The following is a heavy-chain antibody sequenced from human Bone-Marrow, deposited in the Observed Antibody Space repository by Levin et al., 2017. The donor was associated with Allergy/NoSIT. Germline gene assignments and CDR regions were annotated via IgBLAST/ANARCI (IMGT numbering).Heavy chain of an antibody. J-gene: IGHJ5*02. V-gene: IGHV3-21*01. CDR1: GFTFSSYT. D-gene: IGHD4-11*01. Sequence: GGSLRLSCEASGFTFSSYTMKWVRQAPGGGLEWVSSISSGSNYIYYADSVKGRFTISRDNGKNSVYLQMNSLRAEDAAVYYCTRGDDYSDYGGWYDPWGQGVLVTVSS. CDR3: TRGDDYSDYGGWYDP. CDR2: ISSGSNYI.